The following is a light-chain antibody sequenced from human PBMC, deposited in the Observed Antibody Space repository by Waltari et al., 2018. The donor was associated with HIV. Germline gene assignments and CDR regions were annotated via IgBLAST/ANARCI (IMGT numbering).Light chain of an antibody. CDR1: SPSIGPGYD. V-gene: IGLV1-40*01. Sequence: QSLLTQPPSVSGAPGLRVTSPCIGSSPSIGPGYDVHWYQHLPGTAPRLLIYGDKNRPSGVPDRFSGSKSGTSASLAITGLQADDEADYFCQSYDNSLSGVIFGGGTMLTVL. J-gene: IGLJ2*01. CDR3: QSYDNSLSGVI. CDR2: GDK.